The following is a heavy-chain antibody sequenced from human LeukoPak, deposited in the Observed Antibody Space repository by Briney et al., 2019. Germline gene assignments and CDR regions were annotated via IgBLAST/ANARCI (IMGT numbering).Heavy chain of an antibody. J-gene: IGHJ4*02. CDR2: INHSGST. CDR1: GGSFSGYY. D-gene: IGHD3-16*02. V-gene: IGHV4-34*01. Sequence: SETLSLTCAVYGGSFSGYYWSWIRQPPGKGLEWIGEINHSGSTNYNPSLKSRVTISVDTSKNQFSLKLSSVTAADTAVYYGARGVFSRYAYIWGSYRLHFDYWGQGTLVTVSS. CDR3: ARGVFSRYAYIWGSYRLHFDY.